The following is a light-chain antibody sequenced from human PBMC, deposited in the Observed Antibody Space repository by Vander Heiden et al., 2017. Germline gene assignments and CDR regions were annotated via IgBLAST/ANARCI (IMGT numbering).Light chain of an antibody. V-gene: IGLV2-14*03. J-gene: IGLJ1*01. CDR3: SSDTSITTLV. CDR2: DVS. CDR1: RSDVGLYNY. Sequence: QSALTQPASMSGSPGHSITISCPGTRSDVGLYNYVSWYQQLPGKAPKVLILDVSTRPSGVSHRFSGSKSGNTASLTISGLQTEDEAHYYCSSDTSITTLVFGTGTKVTVL.